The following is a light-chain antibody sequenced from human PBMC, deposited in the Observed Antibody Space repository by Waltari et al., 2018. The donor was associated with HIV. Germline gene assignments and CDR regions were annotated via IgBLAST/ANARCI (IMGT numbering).Light chain of an antibody. CDR2: AAS. CDR3: QKYNSGQWT. Sequence: DIQMTQSPSSLSASVGDRVTITCRASQGITDYLAWYQQKPGKVPKLLIYAASPLQSGVPSRFSGSGSGTDFTLTITSLQPEDVATYYCQKYNSGQWTFGQGTKVEI. J-gene: IGKJ1*01. V-gene: IGKV1-27*01. CDR1: QGITDY.